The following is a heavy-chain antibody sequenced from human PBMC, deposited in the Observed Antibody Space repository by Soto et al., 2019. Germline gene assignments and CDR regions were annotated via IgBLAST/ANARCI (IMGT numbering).Heavy chain of an antibody. Sequence: QITLKESGPTLVKPTQTLTLTCTFSGFSLSTSGVGVGWIRQPPGKALECLALIYWDDDKRYSPSLRSRLTISKDTSKNQVVLAMTNMDPVDAVTYYCALYYYDDISGSCVHGAFDIWGQGTVVTVSS. V-gene: IGHV2-5*02. D-gene: IGHD3-22*01. CDR2: IYWDDDK. J-gene: IGHJ3*02. CDR1: GFSLSTSGVG. CDR3: ALYYYDDISGSCVHGAFDI.